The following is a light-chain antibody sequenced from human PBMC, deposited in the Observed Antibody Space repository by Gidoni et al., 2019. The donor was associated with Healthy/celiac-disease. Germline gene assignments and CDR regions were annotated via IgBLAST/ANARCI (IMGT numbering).Light chain of an antibody. J-gene: IGLJ1*01. CDR3: SSYTSSFYG. Sequence: QSALTQPASVSGSPGQSITISCTGTSSDVGGYNYVSWYQQHPGKAPKLMIYDVSNRPSGVSNRCSGSKAGNTASLTISGLQAEDEADYYCSSYTSSFYGFGTGTKVTVL. CDR2: DVS. V-gene: IGLV2-14*03. CDR1: SSDVGGYNY.